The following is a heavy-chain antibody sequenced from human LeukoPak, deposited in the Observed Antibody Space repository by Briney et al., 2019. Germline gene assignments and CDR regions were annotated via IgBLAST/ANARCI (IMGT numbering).Heavy chain of an antibody. CDR3: TRDPRGSYGPDAFDI. D-gene: IGHD1-26*01. V-gene: IGHV3-49*04. CDR1: GFTFGDYA. CDR2: IRSKAYGGTT. Sequence: PGGSLRLSCTASGFTFGDYAMSWVRQAPGKGLEWVGFIRSKAYGGTTEYAASVEGRFTISRDDSKSIAYLQMNSLKTEDRAVYYCTRDPRGSYGPDAFDIWGQGTMVTVSS. J-gene: IGHJ3*02.